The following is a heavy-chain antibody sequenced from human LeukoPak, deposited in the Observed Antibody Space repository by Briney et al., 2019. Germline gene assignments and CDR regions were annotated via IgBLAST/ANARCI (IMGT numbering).Heavy chain of an antibody. V-gene: IGHV3-21*01. Sequence: GGSLRLSCAAPGFTFSSYSMYWVRQAPGKGLEWVSSISSSSSYIYYADSVKGRFTISRDNAKNSLYLQMNSLRAEDTAVYYCARDTPPGYSSSWYSFTTDYWGQGTLVTVSS. CDR2: ISSSSSYI. D-gene: IGHD6-13*01. CDR1: GFTFSSYS. J-gene: IGHJ4*02. CDR3: ARDTPPGYSSSWYSFTTDY.